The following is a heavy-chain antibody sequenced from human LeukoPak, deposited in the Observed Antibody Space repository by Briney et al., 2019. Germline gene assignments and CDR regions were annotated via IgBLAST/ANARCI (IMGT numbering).Heavy chain of an antibody. CDR3: ARDLAPYCSGGSCVPQFDY. Sequence: QPGGSLRLSCAASGFTFSSYGMHWVRQAPGKGLEWVAVIWYDGSNKYYADSVKGRFTISRDNSKNTLYLQMNSLRAEDTAVYYCARDLAPYCSGGSCVPQFDYWGQGTLVTVSS. V-gene: IGHV3-33*01. J-gene: IGHJ4*02. D-gene: IGHD2-15*01. CDR2: IWYDGSNK. CDR1: GFTFSSYG.